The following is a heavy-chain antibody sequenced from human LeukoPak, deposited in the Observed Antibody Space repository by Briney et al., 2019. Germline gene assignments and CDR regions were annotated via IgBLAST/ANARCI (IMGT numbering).Heavy chain of an antibody. Sequence: GGSLRLSCAASGFTFSNAWMSWVRQAPGKGLEWDGRIKSKTDGGTTDYAAPVKGRFTISRYDSKNTPYLQMNSLKTEDTAVYYCTTDLFVVVPAASNWFDPWGQGTLVTVSS. D-gene: IGHD2-2*01. J-gene: IGHJ5*02. CDR3: TTDLFVVVPAASNWFDP. CDR1: GFTFSNAW. CDR2: IKSKTDGGTT. V-gene: IGHV3-15*01.